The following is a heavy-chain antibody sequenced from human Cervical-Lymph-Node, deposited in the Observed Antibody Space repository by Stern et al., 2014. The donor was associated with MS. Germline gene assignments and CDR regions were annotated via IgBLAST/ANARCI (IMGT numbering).Heavy chain of an antibody. CDR3: ARGDMISYYYDSSGYFDY. Sequence: VQLVESGAEVKKPGASVKVSCKASGYTFTSYAMHWVRQAPGQRLEWMGWINAGNGNTKYSQKFQGRVTITRDTSASTAYMELSSLRSEDTAVYYCARGDMISYYYDSSGYFDYWGQGTLVTVSS. J-gene: IGHJ4*02. CDR2: INAGNGNT. D-gene: IGHD3-22*01. V-gene: IGHV1-3*01. CDR1: GYTFTSYA.